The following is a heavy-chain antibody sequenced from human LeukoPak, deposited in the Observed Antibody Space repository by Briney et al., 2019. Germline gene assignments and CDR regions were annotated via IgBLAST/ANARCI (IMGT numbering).Heavy chain of an antibody. CDR2: IYYSGST. V-gene: IGHV4-59*08. D-gene: IGHD2-21*02. CDR3: ARLQVHCGGDCYTRWFDP. J-gene: IGHJ5*02. Sequence: PSETLSLTCTVSGGSFSSYYWSWIRQPPGKGLEWIAYIYYSGSTKYNPSLKSRVTISLDRSKNQFSLILRSVTAADTAVYYCARLQVHCGGDCYTRWFDPWGQGTLVTVSS. CDR1: GGSFSSYY.